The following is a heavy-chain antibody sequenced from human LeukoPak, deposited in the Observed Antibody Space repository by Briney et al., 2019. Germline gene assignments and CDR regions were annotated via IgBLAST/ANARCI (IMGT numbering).Heavy chain of an antibody. J-gene: IGHJ4*02. V-gene: IGHV3-30*02. CDR2: IRFDGSTE. CDR1: GFTFRNFG. CDR3: TKGGATVIDY. Sequence: PGGSLRLSCASSGFTFRNFGLHWVRQAPDKGLEWVAFIRFDGSTEFYADSVRGRFTISRDNSENTLYLQMNSLRLEDTAVYYCTKGGATVIDYWGQGTLVTVSS. D-gene: IGHD3-10*01.